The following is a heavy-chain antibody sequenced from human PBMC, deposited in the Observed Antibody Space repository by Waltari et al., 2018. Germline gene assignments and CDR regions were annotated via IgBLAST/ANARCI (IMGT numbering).Heavy chain of an antibody. J-gene: IGHJ4*02. CDR1: GFTFGDYA. V-gene: IGHV3-49*04. CDR3: TCNEQDYGEDYFDY. CDR2: VRSKAYGGTT. Sequence: EVQLVDSGGGLVQPGRSLRLSCTASGFTFGDYAMSWVRQAPGKGLEWVGLVRSKAYGGTTEYAASLKGRFTSSRDDSKSIAYLQMNSLKTEDTAVYYCTCNEQDYGEDYFDYWGQGTLVTVSS. D-gene: IGHD4-17*01.